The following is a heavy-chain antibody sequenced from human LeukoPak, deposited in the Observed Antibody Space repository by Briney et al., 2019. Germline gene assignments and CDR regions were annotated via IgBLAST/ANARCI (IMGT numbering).Heavy chain of an antibody. Sequence: SGGSISXXXXXXXXXXRGXGLEWIGYMYYSGSTNYNPSLKSRVTISVDTSKNQFSLKLSSVTAADTAVYYCARQGAIPFDYWGQGTLVTVSS. CDR2: MYYSGST. CDR3: ARQGAIPFDY. J-gene: IGHJ4*02. V-gene: IGHV4-59*08. CDR1: GGSISXXX. D-gene: IGHD2-2*01.